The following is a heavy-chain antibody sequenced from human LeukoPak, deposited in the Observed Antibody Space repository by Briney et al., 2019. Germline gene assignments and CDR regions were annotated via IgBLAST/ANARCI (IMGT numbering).Heavy chain of an antibody. CDR1: GFSVSTKY. CDR2: ISSSGSTI. J-gene: IGHJ4*02. V-gene: IGHV3-48*03. CDR3: AREKPELDY. Sequence: PGGSLRLSCAASGFSVSTKYMNWVRQAPGKGLEWVSYISSSGSTIYYADSVKGRFTISRDNAKNSLYLQMKSLRAEDTAVYYCAREKPELDYWGQGTLVTVSS.